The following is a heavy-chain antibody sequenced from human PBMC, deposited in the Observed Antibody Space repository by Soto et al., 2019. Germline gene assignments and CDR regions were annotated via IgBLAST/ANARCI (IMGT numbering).Heavy chain of an antibody. J-gene: IGHJ4*02. D-gene: IGHD3-10*01. CDR2: IGTAGDT. V-gene: IGHV3-13*01. CDR1: GFTFSSYD. CDR3: ARGWGEYMFGSGAFGY. Sequence: EVQLVESGGGLVQPGGSLRLSCAASGFTFSSYDMHWVRQATGKGLEWVSAIGTAGDTYYPGSVKGRITISRENAKNSLYLQKNNPRSEENAGEYLARGWGEYMFGSGAFGYWGQGTLVTVSS.